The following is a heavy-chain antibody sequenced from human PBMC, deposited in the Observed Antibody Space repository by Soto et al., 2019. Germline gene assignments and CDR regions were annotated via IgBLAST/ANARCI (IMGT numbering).Heavy chain of an antibody. D-gene: IGHD3-3*01. CDR2: ISAYNGNT. CDR3: ARIPPFGYYYYGMDV. V-gene: IGHV1-18*01. Sequence: ASVKVSCKASGYTFTSYGISLVRQAPGQGLEWMGWISAYNGNTNYAQKLQGRVTMTTDTSTSTAYMELRSLRSDDTAVYYCARIPPFGYYYYGMDVWGQGTTVTVSS. J-gene: IGHJ6*02. CDR1: GYTFTSYG.